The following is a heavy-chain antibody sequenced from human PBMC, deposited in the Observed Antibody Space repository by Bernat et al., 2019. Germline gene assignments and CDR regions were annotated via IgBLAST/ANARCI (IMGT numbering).Heavy chain of an antibody. CDR1: GFPFSNYA. CDR2: ISAGSDYT. D-gene: IGHD2-15*01. J-gene: IGHJ4*02. CDR3: AKRWSSQNPPKLFDY. V-gene: IGHV3-23*04. Sequence: EVQLVDSGGGLVQPGGSLRLSCAGSGFPFSNYAMSWVRQAPGKGLEWVSTISAGSDYTFYADSVRGRFTISRDNSKNTLYLQMNSLRVADTALYYCAKRWSSQNPPKLFDYWGQGTLVTVSS.